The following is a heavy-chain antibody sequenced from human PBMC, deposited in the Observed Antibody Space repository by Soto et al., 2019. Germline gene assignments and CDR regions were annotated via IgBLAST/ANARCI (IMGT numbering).Heavy chain of an antibody. V-gene: IGHV3-33*01. D-gene: IGHD2-15*01. CDR3: ERDDCSGGTCYGGY. CDR1: GFTFRDYG. Sequence: QVQLVESGGGVVQPGGSLRLSCEASGFTFRDYGFHWVRQAPGKGLEWVAVIYYDGSGSDYEDSVRGRFIFSRDISTNTLYLQMNSLRAEDTAVYYCERDDCSGGTCYGGYWGQGTPVTVSS. J-gene: IGHJ4*02. CDR2: IYYDGSGS.